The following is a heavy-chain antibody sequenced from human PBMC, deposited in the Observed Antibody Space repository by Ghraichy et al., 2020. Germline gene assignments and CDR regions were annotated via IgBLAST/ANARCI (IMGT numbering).Heavy chain of an antibody. J-gene: IGHJ6*02. V-gene: IGHV4-59*01. CDR1: GGSISSYY. CDR3: ARGHYDFWSGYYTGMRGAGMDV. D-gene: IGHD3-3*01. CDR2: IYYSGST. Sequence: SETLSLTCTVSGGSISSYYWSWIRQPPGKGLEWIGYIYYSGSTNYNPSLKSRVTISVDTSKNQFSLKLSSVTAADTAVYYCARGHYDFWSGYYTGMRGAGMDVWGQGTTVTVSS.